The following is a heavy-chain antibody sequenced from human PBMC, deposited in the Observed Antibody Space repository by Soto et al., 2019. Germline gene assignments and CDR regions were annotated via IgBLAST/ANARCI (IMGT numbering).Heavy chain of an antibody. CDR2: ISSGSGTI. J-gene: IGHJ5*02. CDR3: VGDATGWYGWFDP. D-gene: IGHD6-19*01. V-gene: IGHV3-48*01. CDR1: GFTFSSYS. Sequence: EVQLAESGGGLVQPGGSLRLSCAASGFTFSSYSMNWVRQAPGKGLEWVAYISSGSGTIYYADSVKGRFTISRDNAKNSVFLKMNSLRAEDTAVYYCVGDATGWYGWFDPWGQGTLVTVSS.